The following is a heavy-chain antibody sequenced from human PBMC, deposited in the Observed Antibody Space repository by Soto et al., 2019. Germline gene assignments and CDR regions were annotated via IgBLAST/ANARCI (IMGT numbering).Heavy chain of an antibody. Sequence: PSETLSLTCTVSGGSISSGGYYWGWIRQPPGKGLEWIGSIYYSGSTYYNPSLKSRVTISVDTSKNQFSLKLSSVTAADTAVYYCARHGGGAARPLDYWGQGTLVTVSS. V-gene: IGHV4-39*01. CDR2: IYYSGST. CDR1: GGSISSGGYY. D-gene: IGHD6-6*01. J-gene: IGHJ4*02. CDR3: ARHGGGAARPLDY.